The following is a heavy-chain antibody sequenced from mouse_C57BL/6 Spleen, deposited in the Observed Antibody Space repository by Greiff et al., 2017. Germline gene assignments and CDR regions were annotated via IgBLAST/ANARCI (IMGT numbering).Heavy chain of an antibody. D-gene: IGHD1-1*01. CDR3: ARNLLLRTWFAY. Sequence: DVKLVESGGGLVKPGGSLKLSCAASGFTFSSYTMSWVRQTPEKRLEWVATISGGGGNTYYPDSVKGRFTISRDNAKNTLYLQMSSLRSEDTALYYCARNLLLRTWFAYWGQGTLVTVSA. V-gene: IGHV5-9*01. CDR2: ISGGGGNT. CDR1: GFTFSSYT. J-gene: IGHJ3*01.